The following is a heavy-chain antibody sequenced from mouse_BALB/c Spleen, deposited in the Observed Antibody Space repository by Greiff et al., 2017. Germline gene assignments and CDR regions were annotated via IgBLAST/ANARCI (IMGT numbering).Heavy chain of an antibody. D-gene: IGHD2-14*01. V-gene: IGHV2-2*02. CDR3: AIYYRYDGAWFAY. J-gene: IGHJ3*01. Sequence: VQLVESGPGLVQPSQSLSITCTVSGFSLTSYGVHWVRQSPGKGLEWLGVIWSGGSTDYNAAFISRLSISKDNSKSQVFFKMNSLQANDTAIYYCAIYYRYDGAWFAYWGQGTLVTVSA. CDR1: GFSLTSYG. CDR2: IWSGGST.